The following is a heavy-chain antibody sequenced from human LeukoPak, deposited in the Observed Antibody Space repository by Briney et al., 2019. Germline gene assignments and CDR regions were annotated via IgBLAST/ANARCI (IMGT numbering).Heavy chain of an antibody. J-gene: IGHJ3*02. D-gene: IGHD3-10*01. CDR3: AKGAYYGSGSYFDAFDI. Sequence: GGSLRLSCAASGFTFDDYAMHWVRQAPGKGLEWVSGISWNSGSIGYADSVKGRFTISRDNAKNSLYLQMNSLRAEDTALYYCAKGAYYGSGSYFDAFDIWGQGTMVTVSS. CDR2: ISWNSGSI. CDR1: GFTFDDYA. V-gene: IGHV3-9*01.